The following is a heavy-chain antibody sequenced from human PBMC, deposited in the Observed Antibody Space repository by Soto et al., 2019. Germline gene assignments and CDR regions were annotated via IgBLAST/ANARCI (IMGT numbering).Heavy chain of an antibody. CDR3: ARAASLTGSYYYGMEV. CDR2: IYHSGST. J-gene: IGHJ6*02. D-gene: IGHD3-10*01. V-gene: IGHV4-4*02. CDR1: GGSISSSNW. Sequence: PSETLSLTCAVSGGSISSSNWWSWVRQPPGKGLEWIGEIYHSGSTNYNPSLKSRVTISVDKSKNQFSLKLSSVTATDTAVYYCARAASLTGSYYYGMEVWGQGXTVTVTS.